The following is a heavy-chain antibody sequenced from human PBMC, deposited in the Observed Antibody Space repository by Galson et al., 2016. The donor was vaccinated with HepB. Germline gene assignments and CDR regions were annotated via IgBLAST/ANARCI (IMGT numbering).Heavy chain of an antibody. J-gene: IGHJ4*02. Sequence: SETLSLTCTVSGGSITNTNSYWGWVRQPPGKGLECIAIINYSGSTYYNPSLGSRVTISVDTSKTQLSLELNSVTAADTAIYFCARLSDYWGQGSQVTVSS. CDR3: ARLSDY. CDR1: GGSITNTNSY. CDR2: INYSGST. V-gene: IGHV4-39*01.